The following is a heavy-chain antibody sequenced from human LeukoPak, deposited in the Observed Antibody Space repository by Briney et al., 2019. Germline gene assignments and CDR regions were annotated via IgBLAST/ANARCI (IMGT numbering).Heavy chain of an antibody. CDR3: ARGQWLHSLDY. CDR1: GGSFSGYY. V-gene: IGHV4-34*01. CDR2: INHSGCT. D-gene: IGHD5-24*01. J-gene: IGHJ4*02. Sequence: SETLSLTCAVYGGSFSGYYWSWIRQPPGKGLEWIGEINHSGCTNYNPSLKSRVTISVDPSKNQFSLRRSSVTAADTAVYYCARGQWLHSLDYWGQGTLVTVSS.